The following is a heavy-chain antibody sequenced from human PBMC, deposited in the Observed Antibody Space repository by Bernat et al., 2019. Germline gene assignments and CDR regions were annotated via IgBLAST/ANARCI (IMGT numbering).Heavy chain of an antibody. J-gene: IGHJ5*02. CDR1: GFTVSSNY. CDR3: ARDATYSGGGWFDP. CDR2: IYSGGTT. Sequence: EVQLVESGGGLIQPGGSLRLSCAASGFTVSSNYMIWVRQAPGKGLEWVSVIYSGGTTYYADSVKGRFTISRDNSKNTLYLQMNSLRAEDTAVYYCARDATYSGGGWFDPWGQGTLVTVSS. D-gene: IGHD5-18*01. V-gene: IGHV3-53*01.